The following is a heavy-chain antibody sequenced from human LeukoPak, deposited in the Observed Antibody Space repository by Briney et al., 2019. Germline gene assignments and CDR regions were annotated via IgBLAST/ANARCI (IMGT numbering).Heavy chain of an antibody. CDR3: AREGDSGYDSPLDY. D-gene: IGHD5-12*01. Sequence: PGGSLRLSCAAAGFTFSNHAIHSVRQAPGKGLQWVAIVSYDGSNKYYADSVMGRFTISRDNSKNTLYLQMNSLRVEDTALYHCAREGDSGYDSPLDYWGQGTPVTVSS. V-gene: IGHV3-30*04. CDR2: VSYDGSNK. CDR1: GFTFSNHA. J-gene: IGHJ4*02.